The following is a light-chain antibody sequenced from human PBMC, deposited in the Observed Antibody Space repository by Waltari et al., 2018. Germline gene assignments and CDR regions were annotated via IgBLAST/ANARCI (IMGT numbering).Light chain of an antibody. Sequence: QSALTQPPSLSGAPGQWVSISCTGSSSNIGAGYDVHWYQQLPGAAPKLLIQGPRNPPSGVPDRFSGSQSGPSASLAIASLQAEDGADSYCQSYDSTLRVSVFGGGSRLTVL. CDR3: QSYDSTLRVSV. CDR2: GPR. J-gene: IGLJ2*01. V-gene: IGLV1-40*01. CDR1: SSNIGAGYD.